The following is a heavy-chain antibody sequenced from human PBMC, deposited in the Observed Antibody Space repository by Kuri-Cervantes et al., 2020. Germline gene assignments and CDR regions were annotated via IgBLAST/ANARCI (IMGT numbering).Heavy chain of an antibody. CDR1: GFTFSSYG. D-gene: IGHD6-19*01. Sequence: GESLKISCAASGFTFSSYGMHWVRQAPGKGLEWVAVISYDGSNKYYADSVKGRFTISRDNSKNTLYLQMNSLRAEDTAVYYCARDHGYSSGWYYYWGQGTLVTVSS. J-gene: IGHJ4*02. CDR2: ISYDGSNK. CDR3: ARDHGYSSGWYYY. V-gene: IGHV3-30*03.